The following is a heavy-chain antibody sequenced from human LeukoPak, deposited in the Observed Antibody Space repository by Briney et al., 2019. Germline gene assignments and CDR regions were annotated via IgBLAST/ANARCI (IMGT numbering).Heavy chain of an antibody. V-gene: IGHV3-23*01. CDR1: GLTFNSYA. CDR3: ASLYSTYY. CDR2: ISSDGGTT. J-gene: IGHJ4*02. D-gene: IGHD6-13*01. Sequence: GGSLRLSCAASGLTFNSYALTWVRQAPGKGLEWVSGISSDGGTTYYADSVKGRFAISRDNSKNTPYLQVNSLRAEDTALYYCASLYSTYYWGQGTLVTVSS.